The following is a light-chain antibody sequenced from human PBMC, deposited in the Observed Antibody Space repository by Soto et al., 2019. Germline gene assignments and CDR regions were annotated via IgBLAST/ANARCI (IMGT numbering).Light chain of an antibody. V-gene: IGLV2-14*01. Sequence: QSALTQPASVSGSPGQSITISCTGTSSDVGGYNYVSWYQQHPGKAPKLMIYEVSNRPSGVSNRFSGSKSGNTASLTISGLQAEDEADYYCSSYTSSSIPHVVFGGGTKVTV. J-gene: IGLJ2*01. CDR3: SSYTSSSIPHVV. CDR2: EVS. CDR1: SSDVGGYNY.